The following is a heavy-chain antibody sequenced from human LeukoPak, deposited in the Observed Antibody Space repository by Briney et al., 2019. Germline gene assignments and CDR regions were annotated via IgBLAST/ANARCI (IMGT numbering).Heavy chain of an antibody. Sequence: GESLKISCKGSGYSFTSYWIGWVRQMPGKGLEWMGIIYPGDSDTRYSPSFQGQVTISADKSISTAYLQWSSLKASDTAMYYCARRYCYDSSGYYYFDYWGQGTLVTVSS. V-gene: IGHV5-51*01. CDR1: GYSFTSYW. CDR2: IYPGDSDT. CDR3: ARRYCYDSSGYYYFDY. J-gene: IGHJ4*02. D-gene: IGHD3-22*01.